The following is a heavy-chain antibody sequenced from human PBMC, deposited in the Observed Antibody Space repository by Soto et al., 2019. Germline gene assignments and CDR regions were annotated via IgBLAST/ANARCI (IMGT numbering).Heavy chain of an antibody. CDR2: IRSKANSYAT. V-gene: IGHV3-73*01. CDR3: TRHGDYYGSGSYYTDYYYGMDV. D-gene: IGHD3-10*01. CDR1: GFTFSGSA. Sequence: GGSLRLSCAASGFTFSGSAMHWVRPASGKGLEWVGRIRSKANSYATEYVASVKGRFTISRDDSKNTAYLQMNSLKTEDTAVYYCTRHGDYYGSGSYYTDYYYGMDVWGQGTTVNVS. J-gene: IGHJ6*02.